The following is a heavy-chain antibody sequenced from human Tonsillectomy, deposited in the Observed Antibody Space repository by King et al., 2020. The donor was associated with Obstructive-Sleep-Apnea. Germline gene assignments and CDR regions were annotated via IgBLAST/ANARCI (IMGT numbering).Heavy chain of an antibody. CDR3: ASCDILTGYPPAY. Sequence: VQLQQWGAGLLKPSETLSLTCTVYGGSFSGYYWSWIRQIPGKWLEWIAEIKHTGRTDYNPSLKNRVSLSLDTAKNELSLRLTSVTAADTAVYYCASCDILTGYPPAYWGQGSLVTVSS. CDR2: IKHTGRT. D-gene: IGHD3-9*01. V-gene: IGHV4-34*01. CDR1: GGSFSGYY. J-gene: IGHJ4*02.